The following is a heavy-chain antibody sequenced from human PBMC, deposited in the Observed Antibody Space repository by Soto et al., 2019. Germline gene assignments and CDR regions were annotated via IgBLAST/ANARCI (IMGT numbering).Heavy chain of an antibody. CDR2: IIPIFGTA. V-gene: IGHV1-69*13. Sequence: SVKVSCKASGGTFSSYAISWVRQAPGQGLEWMGGIIPIFGTANYAQKFQGRVTITADESTSTAYMELSSLRSEDTAVYYCARGPVDTAMVTPPTPPFYYYGMDIWSQ. CDR1: GGTFSSYA. D-gene: IGHD5-18*01. J-gene: IGHJ6*02. CDR3: ARGPVDTAMVTPPTPPFYYYGMDI.